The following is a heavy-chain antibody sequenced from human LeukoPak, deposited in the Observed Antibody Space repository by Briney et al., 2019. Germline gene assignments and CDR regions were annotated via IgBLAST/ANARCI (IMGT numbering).Heavy chain of an antibody. J-gene: IGHJ2*01. CDR1: GGPISSGDYS. CDR2: IYHSGST. D-gene: IGHD7-27*01. CDR3: ARVLTGGYWYFDL. V-gene: IGHV4-30-2*01. Sequence: SETLSLTCAVSGGPISSGDYSWSWIRQPPGEGLEWIGYIYHSGSTYYDPSLKSRVTISLDRSKDQFSLKLSSVTAADTAVYYCARVLTGGYWYFDLWGRGTLVTVSS.